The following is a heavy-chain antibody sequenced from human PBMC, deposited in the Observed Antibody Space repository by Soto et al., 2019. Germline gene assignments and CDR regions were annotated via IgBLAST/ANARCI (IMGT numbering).Heavy chain of an antibody. CDR3: AKDRGLAESGTWSHYYYGMDV. V-gene: IGHV3-30*18. J-gene: IGHJ6*02. CDR1: GFTLTNNG. D-gene: IGHD1-26*01. CDR2: ISSDGSSY. Sequence: QMQLLESGGGVVQPGRSVRLSCVASGFTLTNNGMHWVRQAPGQGLEWVAVISSDGSSYYYGDSVRGRFTISRDTSKNTLFLEMNSLTTADTAVYYCAKDRGLAESGTWSHYYYGMDVWGQGTSVTVS.